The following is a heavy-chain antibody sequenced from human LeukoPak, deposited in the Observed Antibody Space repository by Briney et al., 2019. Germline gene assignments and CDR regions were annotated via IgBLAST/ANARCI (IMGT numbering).Heavy chain of an antibody. Sequence: QSGGSLRPSCVASGFTFSYYSMNWARQAPGKGLEWISYIRSRDGTVSYADSVKGRFTISTGTAKSSLFLQMNGLSADDTAVYYCVRDYAYAFDIWGQGTMVTVSS. J-gene: IGHJ3*02. CDR1: GFTFSYYS. CDR2: IRSRDGTV. V-gene: IGHV3-48*01. D-gene: IGHD2-2*01. CDR3: VRDYAYAFDI.